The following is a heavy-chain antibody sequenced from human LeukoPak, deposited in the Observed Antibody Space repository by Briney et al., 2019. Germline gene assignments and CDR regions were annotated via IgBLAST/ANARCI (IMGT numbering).Heavy chain of an antibody. CDR1: GYSFTSYW. CDR3: ARQEMVRGVISWFDP. Sequence: GESLKISRKGSGYSFTSYWISWVRQMPGKGLEWMGRIDPSDSYTNYSPSFQGHVTISADKSISTAYLQWSSLKASDTAMYYCARQEMVRGVISWFDPWGQGTLVTVSS. CDR2: IDPSDSYT. D-gene: IGHD3-10*01. J-gene: IGHJ5*02. V-gene: IGHV5-10-1*01.